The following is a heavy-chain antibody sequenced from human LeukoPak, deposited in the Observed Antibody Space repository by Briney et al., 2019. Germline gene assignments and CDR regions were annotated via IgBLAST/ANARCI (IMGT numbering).Heavy chain of an antibody. D-gene: IGHD3-16*01. V-gene: IGHV3-11*03. Sequence: PGGSLRLSCAASGFTFSDYYMSWIRQAPGKGLEWVSYISSSSSYTNYADSVKGRFTISRDNTKGSLFLQLNSLRAEDTAVYYCARSPESGGNVFDIWGQGTMVTVSS. CDR3: ARSPESGGNVFDI. CDR2: ISSSSSYT. CDR1: GFTFSDYY. J-gene: IGHJ3*02.